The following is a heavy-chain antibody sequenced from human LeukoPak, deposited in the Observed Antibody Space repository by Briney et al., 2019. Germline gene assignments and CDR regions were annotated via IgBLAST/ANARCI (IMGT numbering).Heavy chain of an antibody. CDR1: GFTFSSYA. V-gene: IGHV3-23*01. Sequence: HPGGSLRLSCAASGFTFSSYAMSWVRQAPGKGLEWVSAISGSGGSTYYADSVKGRFTISRDNSRNSVFLQINRLRPEDTAVYYCATSIRRITISSWGQGTLVTVSS. CDR3: ATSIRRITISS. CDR2: ISGSGGST. J-gene: IGHJ4*02. D-gene: IGHD3-3*01.